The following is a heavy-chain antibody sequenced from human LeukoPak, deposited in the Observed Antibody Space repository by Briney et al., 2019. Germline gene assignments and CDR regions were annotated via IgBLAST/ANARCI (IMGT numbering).Heavy chain of an antibody. J-gene: IGHJ6*03. CDR2: IIPVLGTT. V-gene: IGHV1-69*13. Sequence: ASVTVSFTSAARSFSTHAIIWVRQAPGQGLEWMGGIIPVLGTTNSAQRFQDRLSLTADESTGTASMELTSLRPEDSAVYYCGASTVTVTYYYMAVWGKGTTITVSS. D-gene: IGHD2-21*02. CDR1: ARSFSTHA. CDR3: GASTVTVTYYYMAV.